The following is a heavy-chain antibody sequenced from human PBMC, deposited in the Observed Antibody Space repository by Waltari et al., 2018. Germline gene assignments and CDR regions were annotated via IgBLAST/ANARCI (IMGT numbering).Heavy chain of an antibody. Sequence: QLQLQESGPGLVKPSETLSLTCAVSGYSISSGYYWGWIRQPPGKGLEWIGSIYHSGSTYYNPSLKSRVTISVDTSKNQFSLKLSSVTAADTALYYCAKMGVAGVLNWGQGTLVTVSS. D-gene: IGHD6-19*01. V-gene: IGHV4-38-2*01. CDR3: AKMGVAGVLN. CDR2: IYHSGST. J-gene: IGHJ4*02. CDR1: GYSISSGYY.